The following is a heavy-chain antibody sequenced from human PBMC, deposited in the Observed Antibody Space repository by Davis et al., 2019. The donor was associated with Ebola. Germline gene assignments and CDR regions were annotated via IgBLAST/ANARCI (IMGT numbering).Heavy chain of an antibody. D-gene: IGHD3/OR15-3a*01. J-gene: IGHJ1*01. Sequence: PGKSLKISCAASGFTFSSYGMHWVRQAPGKGLEWVAVISYDGSNKYYADSVKGRFTISRDNSKNTLYLQMNSLRAEDTAVYYCAKLPWTGEYFQHWGQGTLVTVSS. CDR2: ISYDGSNK. V-gene: IGHV3-30*18. CDR1: GFTFSSYG. CDR3: AKLPWTGEYFQH.